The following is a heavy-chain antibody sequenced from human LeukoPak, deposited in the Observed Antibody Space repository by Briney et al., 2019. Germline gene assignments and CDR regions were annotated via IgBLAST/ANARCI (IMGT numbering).Heavy chain of an antibody. J-gene: IGHJ3*02. V-gene: IGHV1-18*01. D-gene: IGHD6-19*01. Sequence: ASVKVSCKASGYTFTSYGISWVRQAPGQGLEWMGWISAYNGNTNYAQKLQGRVTMTTDTSTSTAYMELRSLRSDDTAVYYCARDKTSSGWSEAFDIWGQGTMVTVSS. CDR1: GYTFTSYG. CDR3: ARDKTSSGWSEAFDI. CDR2: ISAYNGNT.